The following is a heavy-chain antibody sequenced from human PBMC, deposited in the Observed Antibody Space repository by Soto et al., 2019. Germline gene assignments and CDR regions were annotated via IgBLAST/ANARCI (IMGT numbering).Heavy chain of an antibody. CDR2: ISWNSGSI. J-gene: IGHJ3*02. CDR3: AKDGGAKGFDI. V-gene: IGHV3-9*01. Sequence: EVQLVESGGGLVQPGRSLRLSCAASGFTFDDYAMHWVRQAPGKGLEWVSGISWNSGSIGYADSVKGRFTISRDNAKNSLYRQMNSLRAEDTALYYCAKDGGAKGFDIWGQGTMVTVSS. D-gene: IGHD3-16*01. CDR1: GFTFDDYA.